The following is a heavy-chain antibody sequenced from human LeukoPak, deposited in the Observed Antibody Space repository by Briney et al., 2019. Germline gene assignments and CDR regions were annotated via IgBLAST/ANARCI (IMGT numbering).Heavy chain of an antibody. J-gene: IGHJ4*02. CDR1: GGSISSGSYY. D-gene: IGHD6-13*01. CDR2: FYTSGST. Sequence: SQTLSLTCTVSGGSISSGSYYWSWIRQPAGKGLEWIGRFYTSGSTNYNPSLKSRVTISVDTSKNQFSLKLSSVTAADTAVYYCASQQNGLFDYWGQGTLVTVSS. V-gene: IGHV4-61*02. CDR3: ASQQNGLFDY.